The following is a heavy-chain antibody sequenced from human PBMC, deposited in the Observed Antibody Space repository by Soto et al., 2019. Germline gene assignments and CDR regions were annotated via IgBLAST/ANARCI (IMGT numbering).Heavy chain of an antibody. CDR2: TIYSGNT. Sequence: QVQLQESGPGLVSPSQTLSLTCTVSGGSIRSDDHYWSWIRQPPGKGLEWIGFTIYSGNTYYNPSLTSGVSISVDMSNNQCSLTRTSVTAADTAVYYCVREGTRIAANGYIIAAGRFDYWGQGSLVTVSS. CDR3: VREGTRIAANGYIIAAGRFDY. J-gene: IGHJ4*02. V-gene: IGHV4-30-4*01. CDR1: GGSIRSDDHY. D-gene: IGHD6-13*01.